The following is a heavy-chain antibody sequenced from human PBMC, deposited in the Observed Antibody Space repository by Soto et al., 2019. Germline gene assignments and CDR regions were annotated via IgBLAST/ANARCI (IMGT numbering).Heavy chain of an antibody. CDR1: GYSFTTYW. D-gene: IGHD2-15*01. CDR3: ARLRSCSSGSCYGDY. Sequence: GASVKISCKASGYSFTTYWIGCVRQMPGKGLEWMGIIYPGDSDTRYSPSFQGQVTISADKSITTAYLQWSSLKASDTAMYYCARLRSCSSGSCYGDYWGQGTPVTVSS. CDR2: IYPGDSDT. V-gene: IGHV5-51*01. J-gene: IGHJ4*02.